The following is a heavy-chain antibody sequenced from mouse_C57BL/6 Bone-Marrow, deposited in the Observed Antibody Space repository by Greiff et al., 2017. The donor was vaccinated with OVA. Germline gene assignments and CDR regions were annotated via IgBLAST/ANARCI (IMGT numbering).Heavy chain of an antibody. CDR3: ARPNYGSSFWYFDV. D-gene: IGHD1-1*01. CDR2: INPDSSTI. J-gene: IGHJ1*03. Sequence: EASGVDFSRYWMSWVRRAPGKGLEWIGEINPDSSTINYAPSLKDKFIISRDNAKNTLYLQMSKVRSEDTALYYCARPNYGSSFWYFDVWGTGTTVTVSS. V-gene: IGHV4-1*01. CDR1: GVDFSRYW.